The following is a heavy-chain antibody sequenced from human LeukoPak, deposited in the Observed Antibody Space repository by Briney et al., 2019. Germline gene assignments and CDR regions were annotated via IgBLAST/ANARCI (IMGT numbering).Heavy chain of an antibody. J-gene: IGHJ4*02. Sequence: GSSVKVSCKASGGTFSSYTISWVRQAPGQGLEWMGRIIPILDITNYAQKFQGRVTITADKSTSTAYMELSSLKSEDTAVYYCSVRGLIDGGGSYFDYWGQGTLVTVPS. CDR1: GGTFSSYT. CDR2: IIPILDIT. D-gene: IGHD3-10*01. V-gene: IGHV1-69*02. CDR3: SVRGLIDGGGSYFDY.